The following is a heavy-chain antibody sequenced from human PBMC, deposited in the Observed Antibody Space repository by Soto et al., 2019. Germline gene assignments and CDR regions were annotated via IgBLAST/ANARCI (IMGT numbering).Heavy chain of an antibody. CDR1: GFTFTNYG. CDR2: ISENGGRT. Sequence: EAQLLESGGGFIQPGESLRLSCAASGFTFTNYGMSWVRQAPGKGLKWVSTISENGGRTYYADSVKGRLTISRDNSKNTLYLQMNSLRAEDTAVYYCATRGGDYWGQGTLVTVTS. D-gene: IGHD6-25*01. CDR3: ATRGGDY. V-gene: IGHV3-23*01. J-gene: IGHJ4*02.